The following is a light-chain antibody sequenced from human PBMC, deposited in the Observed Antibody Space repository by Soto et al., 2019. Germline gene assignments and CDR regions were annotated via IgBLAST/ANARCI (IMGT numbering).Light chain of an antibody. CDR3: QQYNNWPSWT. Sequence: IAVTQSPATLSVSPGEMATLSCRASQSVNTNFPWSQQKPGQDPRLLVYGASTRTTGIPARFSGSGSGTEFTLNISTPQSEAFAVYYGQQYNNWPSWTFGQGTKVEVK. V-gene: IGKV3-15*01. J-gene: IGKJ1*01. CDR1: QSVNTN. CDR2: GAS.